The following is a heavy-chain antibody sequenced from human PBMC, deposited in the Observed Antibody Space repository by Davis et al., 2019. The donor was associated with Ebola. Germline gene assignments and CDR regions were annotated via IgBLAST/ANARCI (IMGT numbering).Heavy chain of an antibody. Sequence: GESLKISCAASGFTFSSYAMHWVRQAPGKGLEWVAIISYDGSNKYYADSVKGRFTISRDNAKNSLYLQMNSLRAEDTAVYYCARADYGDYWVDYWGQGTLVTVSS. CDR1: GFTFSSYA. D-gene: IGHD4-17*01. V-gene: IGHV3-30-3*01. J-gene: IGHJ4*02. CDR2: ISYDGSNK. CDR3: ARADYGDYWVDY.